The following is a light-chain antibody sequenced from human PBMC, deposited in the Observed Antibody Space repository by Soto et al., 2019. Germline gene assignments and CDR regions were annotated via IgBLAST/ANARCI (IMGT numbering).Light chain of an antibody. V-gene: IGLV2-14*01. CDR2: EVS. Sequence: QSALTQTASGSWSPGQSITISCTGTSSDVCGYKHVSWYQQHPGKAPKLMIYEVSNRPSGISIRFSGSKSGNTASLTISGLQAEDEADYYCSSHTSSNTLVFGTGTKVTVL. CDR1: SSDVCGYKH. CDR3: SSHTSSNTLV. J-gene: IGLJ1*01.